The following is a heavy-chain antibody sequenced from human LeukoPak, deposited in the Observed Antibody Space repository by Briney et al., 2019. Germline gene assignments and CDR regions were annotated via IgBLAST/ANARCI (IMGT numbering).Heavy chain of an antibody. Sequence: GGSLRLSCAASGFTFSSYGMHWVRQAPGKGLEWVAFIRFDGSNKYYADSVKGRFTMSRDNSKNTLYLQMNNLRAEDTAVYYCAKDSYTSPDYWGQGTLVTVSS. D-gene: IGHD2-2*02. CDR1: GFTFSSYG. CDR3: AKDSYTSPDY. CDR2: IRFDGSNK. J-gene: IGHJ4*02. V-gene: IGHV3-30*02.